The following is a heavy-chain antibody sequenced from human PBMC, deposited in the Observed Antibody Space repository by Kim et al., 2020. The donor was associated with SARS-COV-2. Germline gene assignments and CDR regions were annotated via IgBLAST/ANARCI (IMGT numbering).Heavy chain of an antibody. V-gene: IGHV4-31*03. D-gene: IGHD4-17*01. Sequence: SETLSLTCTVSGGSINSGGQFWTWIRQHPGKAPEWIGFVFYTGGTFYNPSLKSRVTISIDTSKSEFSLNLKSVTAADTAVYYCASTFYGGYELDYWGQGTPVTVSS. CDR3: ASTFYGGYELDY. CDR1: GGSINSGGQF. J-gene: IGHJ4*02. CDR2: VFYTGGT.